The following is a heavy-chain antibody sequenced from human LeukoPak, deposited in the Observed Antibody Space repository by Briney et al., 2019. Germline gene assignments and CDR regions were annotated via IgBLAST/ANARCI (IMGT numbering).Heavy chain of an antibody. D-gene: IGHD5-24*01. J-gene: IGHJ4*02. Sequence: PSETLSLTCSVSGYSISGGYYWGWIRQPPGKGLEWIGSIYYSGSTYSNPSLKSRVTISVDTSKNQFSLKLSSVTAADTAVYYCARTRVEMATIIDYWGQGTLVTVSS. CDR1: GYSISGGYY. V-gene: IGHV4-38-2*02. CDR3: ARTRVEMATIIDY. CDR2: IYYSGST.